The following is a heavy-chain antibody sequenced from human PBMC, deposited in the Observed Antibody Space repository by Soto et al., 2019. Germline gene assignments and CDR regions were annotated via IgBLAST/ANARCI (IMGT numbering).Heavy chain of an antibody. CDR1: GYSFTTYG. CDR3: AREDILGTRSFDY. D-gene: IGHD1-26*01. Sequence: ASVKVSCKSSGYSFTTYGIIWVRQAPGQGLEFMGWISPYNGNTNYAQTLQGRVTITTDTSTTTSFLDLRNLTSDDTAVYYCAREDILGTRSFDYWGQGTLVTVSS. CDR2: ISPYNGNT. V-gene: IGHV1-18*01. J-gene: IGHJ4*02.